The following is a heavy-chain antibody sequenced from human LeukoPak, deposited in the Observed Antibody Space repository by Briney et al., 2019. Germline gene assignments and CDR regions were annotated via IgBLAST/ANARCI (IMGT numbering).Heavy chain of an antibody. V-gene: IGHV4-59*01. CDR2: IYYSGST. CDR3: AREVRRCSSGCGWFDP. Sequence: PSETLSLTCTVSGGSISSYYWSWIRQPPGKGLEWIGYIYYSGSTNYNPSLKSRVTISVDTSKNQFSLKLSSVTAADTAVYYCAREVRRCSSGCGWFDPWGRGTLVTVSS. CDR1: GGSISSYY. D-gene: IGHD6-19*01. J-gene: IGHJ5*02.